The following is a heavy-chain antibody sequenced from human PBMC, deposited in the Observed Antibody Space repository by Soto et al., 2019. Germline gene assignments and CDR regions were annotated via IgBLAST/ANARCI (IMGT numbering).Heavy chain of an antibody. D-gene: IGHD2-15*01. Sequence: GGSLRLSCAASGFTVSSNYMSWVRQAPGKGLEWVSVIYSGGSTYYADSVKGRFTISRDNSKNTLYLQMNSLRAEDTAVYYCARARVVTVVIPGWFDPWGQGTLVTVSS. CDR2: IYSGGST. J-gene: IGHJ5*02. CDR3: ARARVVTVVIPGWFDP. V-gene: IGHV3-66*01. CDR1: GFTVSSNY.